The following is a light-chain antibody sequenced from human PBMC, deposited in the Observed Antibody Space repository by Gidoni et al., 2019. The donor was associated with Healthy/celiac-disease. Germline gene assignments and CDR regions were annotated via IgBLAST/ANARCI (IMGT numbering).Light chain of an antibody. CDR3: QQLNSYPLT. CDR2: AAS. V-gene: IGKV1-9*01. J-gene: IGKJ4*01. Sequence: HLTPSPSSLSSSVGDSVTITCRASQGISSYLPWYQQKPGKAPKLLIYAASTLQSGVPSRFSGSGSGTDFTLTISSLQPEDFATYYCQQLNSYPLTFGGGTKVEIK. CDR1: QGISSY.